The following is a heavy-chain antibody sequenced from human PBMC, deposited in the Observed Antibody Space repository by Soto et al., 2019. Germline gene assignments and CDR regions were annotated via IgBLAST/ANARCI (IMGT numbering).Heavy chain of an antibody. CDR1: GFTFYNYA. CDR3: AKEVVPDY. Sequence: EVQLLESGGGLVHPGGSLRLSCAASGFTFYNYAMSWFRQAPGKGLEWVSAISGSGAGTYYADSVEGRFTISRDNSKNKLYLQMSSLRAEDTAVYYCAKEVVPDYWGQGALVTVSS. CDR2: ISGSGAGT. J-gene: IGHJ4*02. V-gene: IGHV3-23*01.